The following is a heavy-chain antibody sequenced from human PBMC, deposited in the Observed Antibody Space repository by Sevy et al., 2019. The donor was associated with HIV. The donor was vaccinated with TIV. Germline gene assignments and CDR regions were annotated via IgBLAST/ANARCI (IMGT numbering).Heavy chain of an antibody. V-gene: IGHV4-38-2*01. CDR2: IYHSGST. CDR1: GYSISSGYY. Sequence: SETLSLTCAVSGYSISSGYYWGWIRQPPGKGLEWIGSIYHSGSTYYNPSLKSRVTISVDTSKNQFSLKLSSVTAADTALYYCAGSHVDWFDPWGQGTLVTVSS. CDR3: AGSHVDWFDP. J-gene: IGHJ5*02. D-gene: IGHD2-21*01.